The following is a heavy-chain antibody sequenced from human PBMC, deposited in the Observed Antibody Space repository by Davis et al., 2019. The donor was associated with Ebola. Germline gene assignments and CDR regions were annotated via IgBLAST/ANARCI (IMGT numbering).Heavy chain of an antibody. CDR2: ISYDGSNK. CDR3: AKCDEVITFHYYYYGMDV. J-gene: IGHJ6*02. V-gene: IGHV3-30*18. Sequence: SLKISCAASGFTFSSYGMHWVRQAPGKGLEWVAVISYDGSNKYYADSVKGRFTISRDNSKNTLYLQMNSLRAEDTAVYYCAKCDEVITFHYYYYGMDVWGQGTTVTVSS. CDR1: GFTFSSYG. D-gene: IGHD3-22*01.